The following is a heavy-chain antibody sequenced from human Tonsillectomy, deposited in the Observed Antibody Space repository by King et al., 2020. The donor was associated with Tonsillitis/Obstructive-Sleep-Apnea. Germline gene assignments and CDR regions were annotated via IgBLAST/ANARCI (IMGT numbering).Heavy chain of an antibody. CDR1: GGSISSSSYY. Sequence: LQLQESGPGLVKPSETLSLTCTVSGGSISSSSYYWGWIRQPPGKGLEWIGSIDYSGSTYYNPSLKSRVTISVDTSKNQFSLKLSSVTAADTAGYYCARGFWSPQYYYYMDVWGKGTTVTVSS. CDR2: IDYSGST. V-gene: IGHV4-39*01. D-gene: IGHD3-3*01. J-gene: IGHJ6*03. CDR3: ARGFWSPQYYYYMDV.